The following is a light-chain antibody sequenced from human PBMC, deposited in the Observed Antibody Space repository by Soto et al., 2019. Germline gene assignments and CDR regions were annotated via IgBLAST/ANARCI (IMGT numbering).Light chain of an antibody. V-gene: IGKV1-39*01. CDR1: QSISIY. J-gene: IGKJ2*01. CDR2: AAS. Sequence: DIQLTQSPASLSASVGDRVTIICRASQSISIYLNWYQQKPGKAPRLLIYAASSLQSEVPSRFSGGWSGTDFTLTISSLQPEDFATYYCHQSSIRPRTFGQGTKLDIK. CDR3: HQSSIRPRT.